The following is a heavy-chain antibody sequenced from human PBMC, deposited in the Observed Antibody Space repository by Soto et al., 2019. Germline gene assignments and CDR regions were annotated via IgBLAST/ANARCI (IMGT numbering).Heavy chain of an antibody. CDR3: SKGELSSLGGYY. V-gene: IGHV3-23*01. CDR1: GFTFSSYA. J-gene: IGHJ4*02. CDR2: ISGSGGST. D-gene: IGHD3-16*02. Sequence: EVQLLESGGGLVQPGGSLRLSCAASGFTFSSYAMSWVRQAPGKGLEWVSAISGSGGSTYYADSVKGRFTISRDNSKNTLYLQMNSLRAEDTAVYYCSKGELSSLGGYYWGQGTLVTVSS.